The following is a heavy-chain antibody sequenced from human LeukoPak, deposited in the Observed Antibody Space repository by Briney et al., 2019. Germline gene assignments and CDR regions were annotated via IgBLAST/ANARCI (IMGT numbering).Heavy chain of an antibody. CDR1: GFTFSSYW. J-gene: IGHJ4*02. CDR2: ISSSSSTT. V-gene: IGHV3-48*01. D-gene: IGHD2-15*01. Sequence: GGSLRLSCAASGFTFSSYWMSWVRQAPGKGLEWVSYISSSSSTTYYTDSVKGRFTISRDNAKNSQYLQMNSLRAEDTAVYYCARDLCSSDSCSIDYWGQGTLVTVSS. CDR3: ARDLCSSDSCSIDY.